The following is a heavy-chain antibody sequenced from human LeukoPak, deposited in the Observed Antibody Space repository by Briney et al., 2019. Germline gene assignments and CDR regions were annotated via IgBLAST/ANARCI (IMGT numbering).Heavy chain of an antibody. CDR1: GFTFSDYY. CDR2: ISSSGSTT. D-gene: IGHD6-19*01. J-gene: IGHJ4*02. V-gene: IGHV3-11*01. Sequence: AGGSLRLSCAASGFTFSDYYMTWIRQAPGKGLEWVSYISSSGSTTHYADSVKGRFTISRNNAKNSLFVQMSNLRAEDTAVYYCARVPRSGGSIDYWGQGTLVTVSS. CDR3: ARVPRSGGSIDY.